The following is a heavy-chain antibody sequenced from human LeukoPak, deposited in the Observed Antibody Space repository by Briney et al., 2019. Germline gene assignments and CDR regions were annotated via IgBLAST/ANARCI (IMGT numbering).Heavy chain of an antibody. CDR1: GASISSGDYY. CDR3: ARDDSGTYLERMNALDI. J-gene: IGHJ3*02. Sequence: SQTLSLTCTVSGASISSGDYYWTWIRQSPGKGLEWIGYIDNDGRGFYTASLKSRVMISVDRSKSQFSLELSSVTAADTAVYFCARDDSGTYLERMNALDIWGRGTLVTVFS. V-gene: IGHV4-30-4*01. CDR2: IDNDGRG. D-gene: IGHD1-26*01.